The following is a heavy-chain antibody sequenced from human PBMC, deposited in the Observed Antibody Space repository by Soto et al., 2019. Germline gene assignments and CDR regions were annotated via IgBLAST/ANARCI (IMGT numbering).Heavy chain of an antibody. CDR3: SAQVATGY. D-gene: IGHD5-12*01. Sequence: GGSLRLSCAASGFTFSSYAMNWVRQAPGKGLGWVALISYDGNNKYYPDSVKGRFTISRDNSKNTLYLQMNSLRTEDTAVYYCSAQVATGYWGQGTLVTV. CDR2: ISYDGNNK. J-gene: IGHJ4*02. CDR1: GFTFSSYA. V-gene: IGHV3-30*03.